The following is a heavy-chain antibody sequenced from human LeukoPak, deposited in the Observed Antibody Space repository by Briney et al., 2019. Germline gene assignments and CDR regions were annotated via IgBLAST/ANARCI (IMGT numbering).Heavy chain of an antibody. CDR1: GYTFTSYG. CDR2: ISAYNGST. J-gene: IGHJ5*02. Sequence: RASVKVSCKASGYTFTSYGISWVRQAPGQGLEWMGWISAYNGSTNYAQKLQGRVTMTTDTSTSTAYMELRSLRSDDTAVYYCARDQYYDFWSGYSNWFDPWGQGTLVTVSS. V-gene: IGHV1-18*01. D-gene: IGHD3-3*01. CDR3: ARDQYYDFWSGYSNWFDP.